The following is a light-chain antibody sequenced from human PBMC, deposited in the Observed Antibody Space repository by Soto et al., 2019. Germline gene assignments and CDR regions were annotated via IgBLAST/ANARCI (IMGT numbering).Light chain of an antibody. V-gene: IGKV3-20*01. CDR1: QSVSSNY. CDR2: GAS. Sequence: EIVLTQSPDTLSLSPGEGATLSCRASQSVSSNYLAWYQQKPGQAPRLLIYGASSRATGIPDRFSGSGSGTDFTLTISRLEPEDFAMYYCLQYGSSAPNTFGQGTRLEIE. CDR3: LQYGSSAPNT. J-gene: IGKJ5*01.